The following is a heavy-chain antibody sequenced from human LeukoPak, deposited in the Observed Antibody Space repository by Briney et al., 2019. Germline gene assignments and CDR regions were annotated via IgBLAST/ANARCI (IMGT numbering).Heavy chain of an antibody. V-gene: IGHV1-3*02. CDR3: ARAYNYYDSSGYYLGYYFDY. CDR1: GYTFTSYA. J-gene: IGHJ4*02. D-gene: IGHD3-22*01. CDR2: SNAGNGNT. Sequence: ASVKVSCKASGYTFTSYAMHWGRQAPGQRLEWRGWSNAGNGNTKYSQEFQSRVTITRDTSASTAYIELSSMRSEDMAVYYCARAYNYYDSSGYYLGYYFDYWGQGTLVTVS.